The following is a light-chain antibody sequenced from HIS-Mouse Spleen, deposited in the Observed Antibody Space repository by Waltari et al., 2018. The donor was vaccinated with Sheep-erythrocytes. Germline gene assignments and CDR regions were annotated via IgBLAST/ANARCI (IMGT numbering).Light chain of an antibody. CDR2: DVS. V-gene: IGLV2-11*01. J-gene: IGLJ1*01. CDR1: SSDVRGYNY. CDR3: CSYAGSYNHV. Sequence: SAPPQPRSVSGSPGQSVTIACTGPSSDVRGYNYVSWYQQHPGKAPNLMIYDVSNRPSGVPDRFSGSKSGNTASLTISGLQAEDEADYYCCSYAGSYNHVFATGTKVTVL.